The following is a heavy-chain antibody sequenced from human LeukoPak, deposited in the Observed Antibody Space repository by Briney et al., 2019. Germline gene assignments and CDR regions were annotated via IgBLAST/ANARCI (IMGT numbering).Heavy chain of an antibody. CDR2: IYHSGNT. CDR1: GGSISSYY. V-gene: IGHV4-59*12. Sequence: SETLSLTCTVSGGSISSYYWSWIRQPPGKGLEWVGSIYHSGNTYYNPSLKRRVTISVNTCKNQFSLKLSSVTAADTAVYYCARDQGWAARQYFDYWGQGTLVTVSS. J-gene: IGHJ4*02. D-gene: IGHD6-6*01. CDR3: ARDQGWAARQYFDY.